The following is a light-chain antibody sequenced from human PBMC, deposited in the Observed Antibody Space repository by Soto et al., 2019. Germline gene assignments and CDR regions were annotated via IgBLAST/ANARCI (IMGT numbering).Light chain of an antibody. V-gene: IGKV2-30*02. CDR2: KGS. CDR3: MQGTHWPRT. CDR1: QSLVHSNGNTY. J-gene: IGKJ1*01. Sequence: DVVMTQSPLSLPVTLGQPASISCRSTQSLVHSNGNTYLIWFHQRPGQSPRRLIYKGSIRDSGVQDRFSGSGSGTEFTLKISRVEADDVGVYYCMQGTHWPRTFGQGTKVEIK.